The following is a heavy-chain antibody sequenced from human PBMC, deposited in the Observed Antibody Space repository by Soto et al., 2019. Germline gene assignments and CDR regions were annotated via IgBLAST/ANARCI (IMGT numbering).Heavy chain of an antibody. Sequence: PSETLSLTCTVSGGSISSSSYYWGWIRQPPGKGLEWIGSIYYSGSTYYNPSLKSRVTISVDTSKNQFSLKLSSVTAADTAVYYCARVVSSSSAFGAFDIWGQGTMVTVSS. CDR1: GGSISSSSYY. CDR2: IYYSGST. V-gene: IGHV4-39*07. D-gene: IGHD6-6*01. CDR3: ARVVSSSSAFGAFDI. J-gene: IGHJ3*02.